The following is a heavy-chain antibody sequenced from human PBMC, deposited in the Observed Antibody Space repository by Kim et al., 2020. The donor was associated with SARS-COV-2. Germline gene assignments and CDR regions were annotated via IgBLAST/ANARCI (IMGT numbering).Heavy chain of an antibody. CDR1: GGSVNSGNYY. CDR2: IYYTGST. D-gene: IGHD5-12*01. J-gene: IGHJ5*02. V-gene: IGHV4-61*01. Sequence: SETLSLTCTVSGGSVNSGNYYWSWIRQPPGKGLEWIGYIYYTGSTNYNPSLKSRVTISVDMSKNQFSLKLNSVTAADTAVYYCARVSVDIVATISDWFDPWGQGTLVTVSS. CDR3: ARVSVDIVATISDWFDP.